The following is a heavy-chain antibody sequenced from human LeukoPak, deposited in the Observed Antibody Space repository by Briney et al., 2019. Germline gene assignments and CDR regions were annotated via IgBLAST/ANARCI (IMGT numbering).Heavy chain of an antibody. D-gene: IGHD3-10*01. CDR2: ISYDGSNK. Sequence: GGSLRLSCAASGFIFSSYAMHWVRQAPGKGLEWVAVISYDGSNKYYADSVKGRFTISRDNSKNTLYLQMNSLRAEDTAVYYCAREIRITMVRGVIIEHAFDIWGQGTMVTVSS. CDR3: AREIRITMVRGVIIEHAFDI. J-gene: IGHJ3*02. CDR1: GFIFSSYA. V-gene: IGHV3-30-3*01.